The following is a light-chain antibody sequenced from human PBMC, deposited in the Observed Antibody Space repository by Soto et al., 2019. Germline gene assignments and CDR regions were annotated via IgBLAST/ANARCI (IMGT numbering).Light chain of an antibody. J-gene: IGKJ5*01. V-gene: IGKV1-5*03. CDR1: QGISRW. Sequence: DIQMTQSPSSVSASVGDRVTITCRASQGISRWLAWYQQKPGKAPKLLIYKASSLESGVPSRFSGSRSGTEFTLTITNLQPDDFAIYYCQQYNSYPGTFGQGTRLEIK. CDR2: KAS. CDR3: QQYNSYPGT.